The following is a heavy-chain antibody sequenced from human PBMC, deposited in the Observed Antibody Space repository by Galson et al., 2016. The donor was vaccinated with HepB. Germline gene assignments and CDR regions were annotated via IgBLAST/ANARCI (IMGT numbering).Heavy chain of an antibody. CDR1: GFSLSSGGVG. V-gene: IGHV2-5*02. J-gene: IGHJ4*02. CDR2: IYWDDDR. D-gene: IGHD1-1*01. Sequence: PALVKPTQTLTLTCSFSGFSLSSGGVGVAWIRQRPGGALEWLTHIYWDDDRRYRSSLKNRLTITNDTPKNQVVLSMTHMDPVDTATYFFAHFSTHGTGWYDYYFVFWGQGTLVTVSS. CDR3: AHFSTHGTGWYDYYFVF.